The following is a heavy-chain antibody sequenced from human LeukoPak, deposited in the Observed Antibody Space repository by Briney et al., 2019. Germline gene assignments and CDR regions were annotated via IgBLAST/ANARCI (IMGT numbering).Heavy chain of an antibody. Sequence: SVTLSLTCTVSGGSISNYYWSWIRQPPGKGLEWIGYLYYSGSTNYNPSLKSRVTISVYTSKNQFSLKLTSVTAADTAVYYCARHGYTYCNFDYWGQGTLDTLSS. V-gene: IGHV4-59*08. CDR2: LYYSGST. J-gene: IGHJ4*02. CDR3: ARHGYTYCNFDY. CDR1: GGSISNYY. D-gene: IGHD2-15*01.